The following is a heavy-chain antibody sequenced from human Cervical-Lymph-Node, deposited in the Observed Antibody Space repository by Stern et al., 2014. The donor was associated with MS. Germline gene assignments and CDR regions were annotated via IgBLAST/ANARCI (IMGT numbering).Heavy chain of an antibody. CDR2: ISTTSTYI. CDR1: GFIFSAYS. CDR3: VRSYSDYFDY. V-gene: IGHV3-21*01. D-gene: IGHD4-11*01. J-gene: IGHJ4*02. Sequence: VQLVESGGGLVKPGESLRLSCAASGFIFSAYSMTWVRQAPGKGLEWVATISTTSTYIYYADSVRGRFTISRDSANNSLYLQMNSLRAEDTALYYCVRSYSDYFDYWGQGTLVTVSS.